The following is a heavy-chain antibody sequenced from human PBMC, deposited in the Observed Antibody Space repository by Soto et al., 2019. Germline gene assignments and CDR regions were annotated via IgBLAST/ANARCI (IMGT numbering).Heavy chain of an antibody. CDR2: ISYDGSNK. D-gene: IGHD5-12*01. Sequence: QVQLVESGGGVVQPGRSLRLSCAASGFTFSSYGMHWVRQAPGKGLEWVAVISYDGSNKYYADSVKGRFTISRDNSKNTLYLQMNRLRAEDTAVYYCAKMLLRGYSSFDFWGQGTLVTVSS. CDR1: GFTFSSYG. J-gene: IGHJ4*02. V-gene: IGHV3-30*18. CDR3: AKMLLRGYSSFDF.